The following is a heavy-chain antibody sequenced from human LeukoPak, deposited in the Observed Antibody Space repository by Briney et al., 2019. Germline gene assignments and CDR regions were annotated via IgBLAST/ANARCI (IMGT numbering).Heavy chain of an antibody. CDR2: MNPNSGNT. V-gene: IGHV1-8*01. CDR3: ATGSSSGWGLGY. CDR1: GYTFTSYD. Sequence: GASVKVSCKASGYTFTSYDINWVRQATGQGLEWMGWMNPNSGNTGYAQKFQGRVTMTEDTSTDTAYMELSSLRSEDTAVYYCATGSSSGWGLGYWGQGTLVTVSS. D-gene: IGHD6-19*01. J-gene: IGHJ4*02.